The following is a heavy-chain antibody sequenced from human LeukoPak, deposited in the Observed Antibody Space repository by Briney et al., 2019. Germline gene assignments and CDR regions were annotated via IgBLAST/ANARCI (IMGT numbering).Heavy chain of an antibody. CDR2: TYYNGDT. V-gene: IGHV4-59*01. J-gene: IGHJ5*02. D-gene: IGHD3-10*01. CDR1: GDSITGYS. Sequence: PSETLSLTCSVSGDSITGYSWSWIRQTPGKGLEWIGYTYYNGDTHYNPSLNSRLSMSVDTPKKQFSLNLRSVTAADTAVYYCVRGPYGSSISNWFDPWGQGLLVTVSS. CDR3: VRGPYGSSISNWFDP.